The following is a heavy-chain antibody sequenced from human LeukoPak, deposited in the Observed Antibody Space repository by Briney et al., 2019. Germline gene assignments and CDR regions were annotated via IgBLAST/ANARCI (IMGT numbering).Heavy chain of an antibody. Sequence: GGSLRLSCAASGFTFSGSTMNWVRQAPGKGLEWVSFISTSSSYIYYADSVRGRFTISRDNAKNSLYLQMNSLRAEDTAVYYCARDLGDYDGEDDAFDIRGQGTMVTVSS. J-gene: IGHJ3*02. CDR2: ISTSSSYI. CDR3: ARDLGDYDGEDDAFDI. D-gene: IGHD3-22*01. V-gene: IGHV3-21*04. CDR1: GFTFSGST.